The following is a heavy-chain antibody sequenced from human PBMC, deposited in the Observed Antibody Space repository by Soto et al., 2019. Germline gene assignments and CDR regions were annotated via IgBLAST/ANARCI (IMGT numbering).Heavy chain of an antibody. V-gene: IGHV3-7*01. Sequence: GGSLRLSCATSGFSFGSYWMTWIRQAPGKGLEWVANIKEDGSEKNYVDSVKGRFTISRDNAKNALYVQMNSLRAEDTAVYYCAKDGRDYYDFWSGPPLGGMDVWGQGTTVTVSS. CDR2: IKEDGSEK. CDR1: GFSFGSYW. D-gene: IGHD3-3*01. CDR3: AKDGRDYYDFWSGPPLGGMDV. J-gene: IGHJ6*02.